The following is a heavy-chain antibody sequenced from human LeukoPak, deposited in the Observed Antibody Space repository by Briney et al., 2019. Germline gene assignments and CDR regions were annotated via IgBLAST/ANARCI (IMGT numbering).Heavy chain of an antibody. V-gene: IGHV4-34*01. Sequence: SETLSLTCAVYGGSFSGYYWSWIRQPPGKGLEWIGEINHSGSTNYNPSLKSRVTISVDTSKNQFSLKLSSVTAADTAAYYCARGRGIAADPFDYWGQGTLVTVSS. CDR1: GGSFSGYY. J-gene: IGHJ4*02. CDR3: ARGRGIAADPFDY. CDR2: INHSGST. D-gene: IGHD6-13*01.